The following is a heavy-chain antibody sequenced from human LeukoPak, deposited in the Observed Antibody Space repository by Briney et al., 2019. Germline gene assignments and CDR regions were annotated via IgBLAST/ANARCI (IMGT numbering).Heavy chain of an antibody. CDR1: GGSISSYY. V-gene: IGHV4-59*01. Sequence: PSETLSLTCTVSGGSISSYYWSWIRQPPGKGLEWIGYIYYSGSTNYNPSLKSRVTISVHTSKNQFSLKLSSVTAADTAVYYCARDSSTSDIPWGNWFDPWGQGTLVTVSS. CDR3: ARDSSTSDIPWGNWFDP. J-gene: IGHJ5*02. CDR2: IYYSGST. D-gene: IGHD2-2*01.